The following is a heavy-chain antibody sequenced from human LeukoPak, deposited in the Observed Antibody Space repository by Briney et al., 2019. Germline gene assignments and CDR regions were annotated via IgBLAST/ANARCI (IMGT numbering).Heavy chain of an antibody. CDR1: GYSFTSYW. D-gene: IGHD6-13*01. CDR2: IYPGDSDT. V-gene: IGHV5-51*01. CDR3: ARHRAAAEGGALDY. Sequence: GESLKISCKGSGYSFTSYWIGWVRQMPGEGLEWMGIIYPGDSDTRYSPSFQGQVTISADKSISAAYLQWSSLKASDNAMYYCARHRAAAEGGALDYWGQGTLVTVSS. J-gene: IGHJ4*02.